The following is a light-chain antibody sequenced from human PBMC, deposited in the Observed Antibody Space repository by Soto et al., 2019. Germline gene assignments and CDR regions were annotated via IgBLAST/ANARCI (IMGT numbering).Light chain of an antibody. J-gene: IGLJ3*02. Sequence: QYVLTQPPSASATPGQRVTIYCSGSRSNIVGNYVHWYQQVPGTTPKLLIYRTNQRPSGVPDRFSGSKSGTSASLAISELRSEDEADYYCAVWDDSLTGWLFGGGTKLTVL. CDR3: AVWDDSLTGWL. CDR1: RSNIVGNY. CDR2: RTN. V-gene: IGLV1-47*01.